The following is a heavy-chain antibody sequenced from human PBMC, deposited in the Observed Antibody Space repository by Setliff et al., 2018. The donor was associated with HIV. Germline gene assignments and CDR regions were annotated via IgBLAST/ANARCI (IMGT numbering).Heavy chain of an antibody. Sequence: GGSLRLSCAASEVISTTYIGNWVRQAPGKGLEWLSSISGSGHFVKYAMSVRGLFTLSRDNSKKSLFLQMNNLTAADAGVYFCVRGSTKTTRGNGAFDLWGQGTMVTVSS. D-gene: IGHD1-1*01. J-gene: IGHJ3*01. CDR2: ISGSGHFV. V-gene: IGHV3-21*03. CDR1: EVISTTYI. CDR3: VRGSTKTTRGNGAFDL.